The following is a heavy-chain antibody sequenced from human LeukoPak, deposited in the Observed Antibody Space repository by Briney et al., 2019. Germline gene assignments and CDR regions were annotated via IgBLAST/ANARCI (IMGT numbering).Heavy chain of an antibody. V-gene: IGHV3-11*01. CDR2: ITTSGSAK. CDR3: ARSGYGYGDAFDI. CDR1: EFILSDSY. Sequence: GGSLRLSCAASEFILSDSYMNWIRQAPGKGLEWISYITTSGSAKHYADSVKGRFTISRDNAKNSLYLQMNSLRADDTAVYYCARSGYGYGDAFDIWGQGTMVTVSS. J-gene: IGHJ3*02. D-gene: IGHD5-18*01.